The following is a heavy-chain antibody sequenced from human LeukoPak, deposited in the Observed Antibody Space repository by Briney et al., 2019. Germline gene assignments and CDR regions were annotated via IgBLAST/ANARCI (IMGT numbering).Heavy chain of an antibody. V-gene: IGHV4-30-4*01. CDR1: GGSISSGDYY. Sequence: SQTLSLTCTVSGGSISSGDYYWSWIRQPPGKGLEWIGYIYYSGSTYYNPSLKSRVTISVDTSKNQFSLKLSSVTAADTAVYYCARENYYGSGSYHRFDPWGQGTLVTVYS. J-gene: IGHJ5*02. CDR3: ARENYYGSGSYHRFDP. D-gene: IGHD3-10*01. CDR2: IYYSGST.